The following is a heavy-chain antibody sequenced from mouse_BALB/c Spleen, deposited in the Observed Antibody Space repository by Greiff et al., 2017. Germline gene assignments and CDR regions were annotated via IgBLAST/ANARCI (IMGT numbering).Heavy chain of an antibody. CDR3: ARKLTGTGFAY. J-gene: IGHJ3*01. CDR1: GFNIKDTY. Sequence: VQLQQSGAELVKPGASVKLSCTASGFNIKDTYMHWVKQRPEQGLEWIGRIDPANGNTQYDPKFQGKATITADTSSNTAYLQLSSLTSEDTAVYYCARKLTGTGFAYWGQGTLVTVSA. D-gene: IGHD4-1*01. V-gene: IGHV14-3*02. CDR2: IDPANGNT.